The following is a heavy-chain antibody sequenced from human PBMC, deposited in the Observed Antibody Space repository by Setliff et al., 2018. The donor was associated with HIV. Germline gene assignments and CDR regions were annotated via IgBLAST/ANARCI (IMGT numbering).Heavy chain of an antibody. V-gene: IGHV4-4*02. Sequence: SETLSLTCAVSGGSISSDNWWTWVRQAPGKGLEWIGEIYHSEYTNYNPSLKSRVSMSVDKSKNQFSVKLTSVTAADTAVYYCARGHCSGTNCYGVDYYGMDVWGQGTRSPSP. CDR3: ARGHCSGTNCYGVDYYGMDV. D-gene: IGHD2-2*01. CDR2: IYHSEYT. CDR1: GGSISSDNW. J-gene: IGHJ6*02.